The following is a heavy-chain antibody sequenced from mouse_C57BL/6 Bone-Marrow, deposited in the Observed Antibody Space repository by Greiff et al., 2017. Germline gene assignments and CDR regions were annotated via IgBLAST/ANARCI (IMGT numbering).Heavy chain of an antibody. Sequence: QVQLKQPGAELVRPGSSVKLSCKASGYTFTSYWMDWVTQRPGQGLEWIGNIYPSDSETHYNQKFKDKATLTVDKSSSTAYMQLSSLTSEDSAVYYCARSQLRLRMDYWGQGTSVTVSS. CDR2: IYPSDSET. J-gene: IGHJ4*01. CDR3: ARSQLRLRMDY. D-gene: IGHD3-2*02. V-gene: IGHV1-61*01. CDR1: GYTFTSYW.